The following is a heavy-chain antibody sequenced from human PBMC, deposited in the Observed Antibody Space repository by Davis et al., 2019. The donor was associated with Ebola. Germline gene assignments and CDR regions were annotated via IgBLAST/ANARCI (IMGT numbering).Heavy chain of an antibody. Sequence: GSLRLSCAASGFTFSSQAMHWVRQAPGKGLEWVAVISYDGSYTYYGDSVKGRFTISRDNTKHTLFLQMKSLRAEDTAVYYCAKASYSSGWYWGQGTLVTVSS. D-gene: IGHD6-19*01. CDR2: ISYDGSYT. V-gene: IGHV3-30-3*01. CDR1: GFTFSSQA. CDR3: AKASYSSGWY. J-gene: IGHJ4*02.